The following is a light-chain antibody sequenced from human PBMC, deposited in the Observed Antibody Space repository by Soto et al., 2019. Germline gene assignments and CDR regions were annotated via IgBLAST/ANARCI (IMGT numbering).Light chain of an antibody. V-gene: IGLV1-51*01. CDR3: GAWDSSLSTVV. CDR1: SSNIGNNY. J-gene: IGLJ2*01. Sequence: QSVLTQPPSVSAAPGQMVTISCSGSSSNIGNNYVSWYQQFPGTAPKLLIYDNNNRRSGSPDRFSASKSGTSASLGITGLQTGDEADYYCGAWDSSLSTVVFGGGTKLTVL. CDR2: DNN.